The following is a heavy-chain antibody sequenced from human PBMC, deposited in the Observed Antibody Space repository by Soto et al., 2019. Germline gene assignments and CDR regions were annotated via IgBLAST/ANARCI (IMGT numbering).Heavy chain of an antibody. CDR3: VREGRAGYYYYYGMDV. D-gene: IGHD3-10*01. CDR2: ISSSSSTI. V-gene: IGHV3-48*02. Sequence: GGSLRLSCAASGFTFSSYSMNWVRQAPGKGLEWVSYISSSSSTIYYADSVKGRFTISRDNAKNSLYLQMNSLRDEDTAVYYCVREGRAGYYYYYGMDVWGQGTTVTVSS. J-gene: IGHJ6*02. CDR1: GFTFSSYS.